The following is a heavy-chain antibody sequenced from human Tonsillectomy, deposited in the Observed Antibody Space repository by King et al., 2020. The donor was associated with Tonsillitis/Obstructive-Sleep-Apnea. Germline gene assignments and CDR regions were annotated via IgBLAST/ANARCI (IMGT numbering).Heavy chain of an antibody. J-gene: IGHJ6*03. CDR1: GGSFSGYY. CDR2: INHSGST. CDR3: ARTHEIVLPGAMHDHYYYYYLDV. D-gene: IGHD2-2*01. V-gene: IGHV4-34*01. Sequence: VQLQQWGAGLLKPSETLSLTCAVYGGSFSGYYWSWIRQPPGKGLEWIGEINHSGSTNYNPSLKSRVTISVDTSKNQFSLKLSSVTAADTAVYYCARTHEIVLPGAMHDHYYYYYLDVWGKGTTVTVSS.